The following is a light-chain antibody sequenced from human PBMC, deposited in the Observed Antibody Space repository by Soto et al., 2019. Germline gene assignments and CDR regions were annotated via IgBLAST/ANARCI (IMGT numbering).Light chain of an antibody. J-gene: IGLJ3*02. V-gene: IGLV2-8*01. CDR3: TSYVGNDIWV. Sequence: QSALTQPPSASGSPGQSVTISCTGTSSDVGAYNYVSWYQQYPGKAPKLMIYEVTKRPSGVPDRFSGSKSGNTVSLTVSGLQAEDEADYYCTSYVGNDIWVFGGGTKVTVL. CDR1: SSDVGAYNY. CDR2: EVT.